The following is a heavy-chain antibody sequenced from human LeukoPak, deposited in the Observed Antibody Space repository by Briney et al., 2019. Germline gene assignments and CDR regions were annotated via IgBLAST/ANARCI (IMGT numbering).Heavy chain of an antibody. V-gene: IGHV3-53*01. Sequence: GGSLRLSCAVSGSTVSSNYMSWVRQAPGKGLEWVSIIYKSGGTNYADSVKGRFSISRDNSKNTLYLQMNSLRAEDTAVYHCARDGVSGSYSSWGQGTLVTVSS. D-gene: IGHD1-26*01. CDR1: GSTVSSNY. J-gene: IGHJ4*02. CDR3: ARDGVSGSYSS. CDR2: IYKSGGT.